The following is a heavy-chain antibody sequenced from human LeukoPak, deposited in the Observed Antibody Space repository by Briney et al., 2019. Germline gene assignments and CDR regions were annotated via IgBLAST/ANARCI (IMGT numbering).Heavy chain of an antibody. V-gene: IGHV4-31*03. J-gene: IGHJ4*02. D-gene: IGHD3-22*01. CDR1: GGSISSGGYY. Sequence: PSQTLSLTCTVSGGSISSGGYYWSWIRQHPGKGLEWIGYIFYSGSTYYNPSLLSRVSISADTSKNQFSLKLSSVTAADTAVYYCARRGVISGYSLFDYWGQGTLVTVSS. CDR3: ARRGVISGYSLFDY. CDR2: IFYSGST.